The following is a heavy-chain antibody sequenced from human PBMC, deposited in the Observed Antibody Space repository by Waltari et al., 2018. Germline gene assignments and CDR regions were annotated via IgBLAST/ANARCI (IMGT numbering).Heavy chain of an antibody. CDR2: INHSGST. Sequence: QGQLQRWGAGLFKPSETLSLTCAVYGGSFSDYYWSWIRQPPGKGLEWIGEINHSGSTNYNPSPKSRVTTSADTSTNQLLPQLSPVTAADTAVYYCARGLRGSYGGWFDPWGHGTLFIVSS. D-gene: IGHD1-26*01. CDR1: GGSFSDYY. J-gene: IGHJ5*02. CDR3: ARGLRGSYGGWFDP. V-gene: IGHV4-34*01.